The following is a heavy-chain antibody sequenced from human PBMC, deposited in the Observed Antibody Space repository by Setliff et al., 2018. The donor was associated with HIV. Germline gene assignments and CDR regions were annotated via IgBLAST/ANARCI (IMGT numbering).Heavy chain of an antibody. J-gene: IGHJ1*01. V-gene: IGHV1-18*01. CDR2: ISPYNGDT. Sequence: ASVKVSCKASGYRFSTYGISWVRQAPGQGLEWMGWISPYNGDTGFAQSLQGRVTLTTDTSTNTAYMEMRTLRSDDTAVYFCVRGVTRDISGYYRDEYFQHWGQGTPVTVSS. CDR3: VRGVTRDISGYYRDEYFQH. D-gene: IGHD3-22*01. CDR1: GYRFSTYG.